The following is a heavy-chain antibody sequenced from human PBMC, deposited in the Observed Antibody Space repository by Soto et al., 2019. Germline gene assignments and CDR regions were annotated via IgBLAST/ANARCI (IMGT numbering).Heavy chain of an antibody. CDR1: GFTFSDHY. CDR3: ARVALSGDPRKYYDY. Sequence: PGGSLRLSCAASGFTFSDHYMDWVRQAPGKGLEWVGRTRNKANSYSTEYAASVKGRFTISRDDSKNSLYLQMNSLKTEDTAVYYFARVALSGDPRKYYDYWGQGTLVNVSS. CDR2: TRNKANSYST. V-gene: IGHV3-72*01. D-gene: IGHD4-17*01. J-gene: IGHJ4*02.